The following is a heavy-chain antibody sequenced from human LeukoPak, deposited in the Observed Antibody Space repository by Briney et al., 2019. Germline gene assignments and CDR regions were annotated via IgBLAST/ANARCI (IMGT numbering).Heavy chain of an antibody. Sequence: GGSLRLSCAASGFKFSSYAIHWVRQAPGKGLEWVAFISYDGNDKYYAESVKGRFTISRDNAKNTLYLQMNSLRAEDTAVYYCAKDSQTTPFDYWGQRTLVTVSS. V-gene: IGHV3-30*18. D-gene: IGHD2-15*01. J-gene: IGHJ4*02. CDR1: GFKFSSYA. CDR2: ISYDGNDK. CDR3: AKDSQTTPFDY.